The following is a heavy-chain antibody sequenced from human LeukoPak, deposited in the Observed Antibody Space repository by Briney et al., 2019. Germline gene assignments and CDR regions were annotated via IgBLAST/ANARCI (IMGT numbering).Heavy chain of an antibody. CDR1: GGPISSYY. V-gene: IGHV4-59*01. CDR2: IYYRGST. Sequence: SETLSLTCTVSGGPISSYYWSWIRQPPGKGLEWIGYIYYRGSTNYNPSLTSRITISVDTSKNQFSLKLRSVTAADTAVYYCARDSSGDNYYGMDVWGQGTTVTVSS. J-gene: IGHJ6*02. D-gene: IGHD7-27*01. CDR3: ARDSSGDNYYGMDV.